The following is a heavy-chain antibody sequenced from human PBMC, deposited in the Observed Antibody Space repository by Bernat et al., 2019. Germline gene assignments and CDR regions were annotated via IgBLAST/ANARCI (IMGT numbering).Heavy chain of an antibody. D-gene: IGHD2-15*01. V-gene: IGHV1-69*02. CDR3: ATCRGGGCYADPFDI. Sequence: QVHLVQSGAEVKKPGSSVNISCKTSGGTFSSYTVNWVRQAPGQGLEWMGRIIPILDKAKYAKRFQDRVTITADTSTSTANMELSSLRSEDTAVYYWATCRGGGCYADPFDIWGQGTVVIVSS. J-gene: IGHJ3*02. CDR2: IIPILDKA. CDR1: GGTFSSYT.